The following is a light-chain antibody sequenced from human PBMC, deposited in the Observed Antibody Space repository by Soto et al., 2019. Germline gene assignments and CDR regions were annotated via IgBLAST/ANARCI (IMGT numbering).Light chain of an antibody. CDR3: IQALQTHPWT. V-gene: IGKV2-28*01. J-gene: IGKJ1*01. CDR2: LGS. Sequence: EIVMTLSPLSLPVTHEEPASISCRSSQSLLHSNGHNYLDWYLQKPGQSPQLLIYLGSYRASGVPDRFSGSGACTDFTLKTSSVEAQDVGLSYCIQALQTHPWTFGQGTKVDIK. CDR1: QSLLHSNGHNY.